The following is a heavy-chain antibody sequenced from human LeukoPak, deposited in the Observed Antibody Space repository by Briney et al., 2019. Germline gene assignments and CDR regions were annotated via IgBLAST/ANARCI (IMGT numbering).Heavy chain of an antibody. Sequence: PSETLSLTCTVSGGSISSYYWSWIRQPPGKGLEWIGYIYYSGSTNYNPSLKSRVTVSVDTSKNQFSLKLSSVTAADTAVYYCARDARYYDILTGYQDYFDYWGQGTLVTVSS. V-gene: IGHV4-59*12. CDR1: GGSISSYY. J-gene: IGHJ4*02. CDR3: ARDARYYDILTGYQDYFDY. CDR2: IYYSGST. D-gene: IGHD3-9*01.